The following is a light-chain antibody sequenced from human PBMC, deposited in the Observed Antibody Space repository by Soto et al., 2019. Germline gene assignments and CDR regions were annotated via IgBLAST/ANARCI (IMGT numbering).Light chain of an antibody. V-gene: IGKV3-15*01. Sequence: EIVMTRSPATLSVSPGERATLSCRASQSVSSNLAWYQQKPGQAPRVLIYGASTSASGIPARFSGSGSGTEFTLTISSLQSEDFAVYYCQQYNNWPPWTFGQGTKVEIK. J-gene: IGKJ1*01. CDR3: QQYNNWPPWT. CDR2: GAS. CDR1: QSVSSN.